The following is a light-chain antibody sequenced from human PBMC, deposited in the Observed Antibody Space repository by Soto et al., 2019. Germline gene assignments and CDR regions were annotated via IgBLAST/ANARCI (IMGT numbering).Light chain of an antibody. V-gene: IGLV2-14*01. J-gene: IGLJ1*01. CDR1: SSDVGGYNY. CDR2: EVS. CDR3: SSYTSSSTRV. Sequence: QSVLTQPASVSESPGQSITISCTGTSSDVGGYNYVSWYQQHPGKAPKLMIYEVSNRPSGISNRFSGSKSGNTASLTISGLQADDEADYYCSSYTSSSTRVFGTGTKVTVL.